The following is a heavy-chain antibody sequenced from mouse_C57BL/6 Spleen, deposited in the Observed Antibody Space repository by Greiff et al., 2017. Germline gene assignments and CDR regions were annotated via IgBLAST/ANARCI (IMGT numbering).Heavy chain of an antibody. J-gene: IGHJ2*01. CDR3: ARGDYRNY. Sequence: VKLMESGAELVRPGTSVKVSCKASGYAFTNYLIEWVKQRPGQGLEWIGVINPGSGGTNYNEKFKGKATLTADKSSSTAYMQLSSLTSEDSAVYFCARGDYRNYWGQGTTLTVSS. CDR1: GYAFTNYL. CDR2: INPGSGGT. D-gene: IGHD2-14*01. V-gene: IGHV1-54*01.